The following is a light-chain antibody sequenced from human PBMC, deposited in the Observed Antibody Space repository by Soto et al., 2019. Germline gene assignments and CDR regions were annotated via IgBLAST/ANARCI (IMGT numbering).Light chain of an antibody. CDR1: SSDVGGYNF. Sequence: QSALTQPRSVSGSPGQLLTISCTGTSSDVGGYNFVSWYQQHPGKAPKLIIYDVSERPSGVPDRFSGSKSGNTASLTISGLQAEDEADYYCSSYTETYVVVFGGGTKVTVL. J-gene: IGLJ3*02. V-gene: IGLV2-11*01. CDR2: DVS. CDR3: SSYTETYVVV.